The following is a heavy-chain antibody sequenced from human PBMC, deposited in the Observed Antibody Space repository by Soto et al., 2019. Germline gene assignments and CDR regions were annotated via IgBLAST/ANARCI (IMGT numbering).Heavy chain of an antibody. J-gene: IGHJ4*02. CDR1: GFTVSSND. CDR2: IYSGGST. D-gene: IGHD6-6*01. V-gene: IGHV3-53*04. Sequence: EVQLVESGGGLVQPGGSLRLSCAASGFTVSSNDMSWVRQAPGKGLEWVSVIYSGGSTYYADAVKGRFTIHSQKSKNTLSLQRNSLRAEDTAVYYCARELAARDDCWGQGTLVTVPS. CDR3: ARELAARDDC.